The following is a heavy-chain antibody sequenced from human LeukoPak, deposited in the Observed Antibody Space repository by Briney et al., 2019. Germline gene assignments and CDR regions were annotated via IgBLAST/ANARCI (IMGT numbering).Heavy chain of an antibody. CDR2: ISYDGSNK. J-gene: IGHJ4*02. D-gene: IGHD2-15*01. CDR3: AEGYCSGGSCYSHY. CDR1: GFTFSSYG. Sequence: PGGSLRLSCAASGFTFSSYGMHWARQAPGKGLEWVAVISYDGSNKYYADSVKGRFTISRDNSKNTLYLQMNSLRAEDTAVYYCAEGYCSGGSCYSHYWGQGTLVTVSS. V-gene: IGHV3-30*18.